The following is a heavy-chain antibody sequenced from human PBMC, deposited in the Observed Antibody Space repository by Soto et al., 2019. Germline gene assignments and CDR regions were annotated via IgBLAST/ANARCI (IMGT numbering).Heavy chain of an antibody. CDR2: IYYSGST. Sequence: PSETLSLTCTVSGGSISSSSDYWGWIRQPPGKGLEWIGYIYYSGSTNYNPSLKSRVTISVDTSKNQFSLKLSSVTAADTAVYYCARVWGGAFDIWGQGTMVTVSS. CDR1: GGSISSSSDY. V-gene: IGHV4-61*05. D-gene: IGHD3-10*01. CDR3: ARVWGGAFDI. J-gene: IGHJ3*02.